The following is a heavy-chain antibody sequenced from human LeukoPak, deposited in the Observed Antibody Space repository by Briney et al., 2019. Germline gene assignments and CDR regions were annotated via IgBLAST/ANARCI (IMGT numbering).Heavy chain of an antibody. J-gene: IGHJ4*02. CDR2: INPNSGGT. V-gene: IGHV1-2*02. Sequence: ASVKVSCKASGYTVIGYSMHWVRQAPGQGLEWMGWINPNSGGTNYAQKFQDRVTMTRDTSISTAYMELSRLRSDDTAMYFCARAYTGFEAFDYWGQGTLVTVSS. D-gene: IGHD5-12*01. CDR3: ARAYTGFEAFDY. CDR1: GYTVIGYS.